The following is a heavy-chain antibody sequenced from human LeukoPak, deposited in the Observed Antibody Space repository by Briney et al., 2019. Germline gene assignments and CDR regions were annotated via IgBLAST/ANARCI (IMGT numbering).Heavy chain of an antibody. D-gene: IGHD2-2*02. CDR3: ARVMRVEGYCSSTSCYTGGKNRYYFDY. CDR1: GYTFTSYG. CDR2: ISAYNGNT. V-gene: IGHV1-18*01. J-gene: IGHJ4*02. Sequence: EASVKVSCKASGYTFTSYGISWVRQAPGQGLEWMGWISAYNGNTNYAQKLQGRVTMTTDTSTSTAYMELRSLRSDDTAVYYCARVMRVEGYCSSTSCYTGGKNRYYFDYWGQGTLVTVSS.